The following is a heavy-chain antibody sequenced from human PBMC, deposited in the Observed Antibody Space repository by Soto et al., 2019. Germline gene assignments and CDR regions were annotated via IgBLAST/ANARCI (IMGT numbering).Heavy chain of an antibody. CDR3: ARDTADIVVVVAAYFDY. V-gene: IGHV3-20*04. J-gene: IGHJ4*02. D-gene: IGHD2-15*01. Sequence: GGSLRLSCAASGFTFDDYGMSWVRQAPGKGLEWVSGINWNGGSTGYADSVKGRFTISRDNAKNSLYLQMNSLRAEDTALYYCARDTADIVVVVAAYFDYWGQGTLVTVSS. CDR1: GFTFDDYG. CDR2: INWNGGST.